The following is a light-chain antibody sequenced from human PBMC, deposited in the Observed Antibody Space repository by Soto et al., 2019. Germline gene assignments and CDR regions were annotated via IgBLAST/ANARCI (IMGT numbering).Light chain of an antibody. CDR3: QQYNNWPYT. V-gene: IGKV3-15*01. J-gene: IGKJ2*01. Sequence: EIVMTQSPATLSVSPGERATLSCRASQSVSSNVAWYRQIPGQAPRLLIYAASTRATGIPARFSGSGSGTEFTLTFTSLQSEDFAVYYCQQYNNWPYTFGQGTKLEIK. CDR2: AAS. CDR1: QSVSSN.